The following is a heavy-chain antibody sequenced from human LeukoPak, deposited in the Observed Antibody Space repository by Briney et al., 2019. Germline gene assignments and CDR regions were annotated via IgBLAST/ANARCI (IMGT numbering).Heavy chain of an antibody. CDR2: IYYSGST. D-gene: IGHD2-2*01. Sequence: SETLSLTCTVSGGSISNYYWNWIRQPPGKGLEWIGYIYYSGSTSYNPSLKSRVTISVDTSKSQFSLKLTSVTAADTAVYYCGRGRIPEANTGAFDIWGQGTVVTVSS. V-gene: IGHV4-59*01. CDR1: GGSISNYY. J-gene: IGHJ3*02. CDR3: GRGRIPEANTGAFDI.